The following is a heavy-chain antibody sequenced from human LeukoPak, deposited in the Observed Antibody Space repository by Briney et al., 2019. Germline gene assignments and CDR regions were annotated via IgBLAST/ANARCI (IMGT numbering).Heavy chain of an antibody. CDR2: IWYDGSNK. D-gene: IGHD4-23*01. CDR1: GFTFSSYG. V-gene: IGHV3-33*06. CDR3: AKDLRPSYYGGNSEFDY. Sequence: GSLRLSCAASGFTFSSYGMHWVRQAPGKGLEWVAVIWYDGSNKYYADSVKGRFTISRDNSKNTLYLQMNSLRAEDTAVYYCAKDLRPSYYGGNSEFDYWGQGTLVTASS. J-gene: IGHJ4*02.